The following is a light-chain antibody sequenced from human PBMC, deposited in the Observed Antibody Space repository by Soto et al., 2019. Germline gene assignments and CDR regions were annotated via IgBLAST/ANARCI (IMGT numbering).Light chain of an antibody. CDR3: QQYERSPPPYP. CDR2: GAP. Sequence: EIVLTQSPGTLSLSPGERATLSCRASQSLTSSYLAWYQQKPGQAARLLIYGAPSRATSIPDRCSGSGYAADFTVTISRLEPEDFALYYCQQYERSPPPYPFRQGTKLEIK. CDR1: QSLTSSY. J-gene: IGKJ2*01. V-gene: IGKV3-20*01.